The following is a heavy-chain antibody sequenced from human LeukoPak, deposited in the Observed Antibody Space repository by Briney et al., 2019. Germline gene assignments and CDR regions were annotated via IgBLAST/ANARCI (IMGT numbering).Heavy chain of an antibody. V-gene: IGHV4-30-2*01. Sequence: PSETLSLTCAVSGGSISSGGYSWSWIRQPPGKGLEWIGYIYHSGSTYYNPSLKSRVTISVDRSKNQFSLKLSSVTAADTAVYYCARDYGSSVSDWFDPWGQGTLVTASS. CDR2: IYHSGST. J-gene: IGHJ5*02. D-gene: IGHD2-2*01. CDR3: ARDYGSSVSDWFDP. CDR1: GGSISSGGYS.